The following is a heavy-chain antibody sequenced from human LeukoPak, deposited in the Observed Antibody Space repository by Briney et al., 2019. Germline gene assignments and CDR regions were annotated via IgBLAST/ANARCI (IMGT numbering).Heavy chain of an antibody. J-gene: IGHJ6*03. CDR3: ARAAIAAARIYYYMDV. D-gene: IGHD6-13*01. CDR2: ISSSSSYI. CDR1: GFTFSSYS. Sequence: GGSLRLSCAASGFTFSSYSMNWVRQAPGKGLEWVSCISSSSSYIYYADSVKGRFTISRDNAKNSLYLQMNSLRAEDTAVYYCARAAIAAARIYYYMDVWGKGTTVTVSS. V-gene: IGHV3-21*01.